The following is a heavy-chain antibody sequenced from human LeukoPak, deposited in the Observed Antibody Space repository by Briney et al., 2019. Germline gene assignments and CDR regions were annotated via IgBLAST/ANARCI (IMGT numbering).Heavy chain of an antibody. J-gene: IGHJ4*02. Sequence: GALRLSCGAAGCAFITYSMNWVRQAPGKGLEWVSYISTSSSTIYYADSVKGRFTISRDNAKNSLYLQMNSLRDEDTAVYYCARGRTTSVYFDYWGQGTLVTVSS. D-gene: IGHD1-1*01. CDR1: GCAFITYS. CDR3: ARGRTTSVYFDY. V-gene: IGHV3-48*02. CDR2: ISTSSSTI.